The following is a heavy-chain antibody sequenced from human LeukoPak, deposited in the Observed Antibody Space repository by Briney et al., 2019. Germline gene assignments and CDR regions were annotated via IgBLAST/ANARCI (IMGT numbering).Heavy chain of an antibody. CDR1: GFTFSSYA. CDR2: ISYDGSNK. Sequence: GGSLRLSCAVSGFTFSSYAMSWVRQAPGKGLEWVAVISYDGSNKYYADSVKGRFTISRDNSKNTLYLQMNSLRAEDTAVYYCARGRYSSGWYYFDYWGQGTLVAVSS. V-gene: IGHV3-30*04. J-gene: IGHJ4*02. D-gene: IGHD6-19*01. CDR3: ARGRYSSGWYYFDY.